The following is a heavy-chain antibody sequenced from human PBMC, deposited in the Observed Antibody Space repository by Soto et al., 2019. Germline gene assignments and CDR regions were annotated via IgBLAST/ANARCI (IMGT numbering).Heavy chain of an antibody. V-gene: IGHV3-33*01. D-gene: IGHD5-18*01. CDR1: GFSFSSYA. CDR2: IWHDGSTT. Sequence: QEQLVESGGGVVQPGRSLRLSCAASGFSFSSYAMHWFRQAPGKGLEWVALIWHDGSTTSYADSVKGRFTISRDNSKNTHYVQMNNLRAEDTAVYYCAIDVETTKANYYYYGMDGWGRGTPVTVSS. CDR3: AIDVETTKANYYYYGMDG. J-gene: IGHJ6*02.